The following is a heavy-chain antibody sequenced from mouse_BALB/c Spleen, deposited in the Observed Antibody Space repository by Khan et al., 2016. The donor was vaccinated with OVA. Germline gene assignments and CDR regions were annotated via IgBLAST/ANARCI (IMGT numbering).Heavy chain of an antibody. Sequence: EVQLLESGPGLVKPSQSLSPTCTVTGYSITSDYAWNWIWQFPENKLEWMGYISYSGTTSYNPSLKSLISIIRDPSKNQSSLQLNSVTTEDTATYYCARGSVWGAGTTVTVSS. J-gene: IGHJ1*01. V-gene: IGHV3-2*02. CDR2: ISYSGTT. CDR3: ARGSV. CDR1: GYSITSDYA.